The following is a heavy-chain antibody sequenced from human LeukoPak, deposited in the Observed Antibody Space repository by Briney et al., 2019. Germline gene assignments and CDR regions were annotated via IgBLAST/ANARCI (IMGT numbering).Heavy chain of an antibody. CDR2: ISHSGST. J-gene: IGHJ4*02. CDR3: ARGRDYIWGMSGY. D-gene: IGHD3-16*01. CDR1: DGSLRGYW. V-gene: IGHV4-34*01. Sequence: SETLSLTCPVYDGSLRGYWWSWIRQSPGKGLEWIGEISHSGSTNYNPSFKSRVTVSGDTSNKQVSLKMTSVTAADTAVYFCARGRDYIWGMSGYWGQGTQVIVSA.